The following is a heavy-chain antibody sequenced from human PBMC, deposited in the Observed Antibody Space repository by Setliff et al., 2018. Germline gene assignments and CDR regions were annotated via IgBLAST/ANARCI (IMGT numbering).Heavy chain of an antibody. Sequence: PGGSLRLSCTASGFSYSNCWVSWVRQAPGKGLEWLASINPHASEKYYVDSVKGRFTISRDNAKNSLSLQMNSLRTEDTAVYYCRLWFGELLRDYWGQGTLVTVSS. D-gene: IGHD3-10*01. CDR2: INPHASEK. CDR3: RLWFGELLRDY. CDR1: GFSYSNCW. J-gene: IGHJ4*02. V-gene: IGHV3-7*01.